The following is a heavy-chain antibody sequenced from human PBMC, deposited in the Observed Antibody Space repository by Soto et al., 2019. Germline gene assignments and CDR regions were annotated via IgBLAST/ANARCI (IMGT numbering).Heavy chain of an antibody. CDR3: GSGRSGQLVVFY. CDR1: GYTFTGHY. Sequence: GVSVKVSCKASGYTFTGHYIHRVRQAPGQGPEWMGEIGPASGDTRYAQKFQGRVTMTRDTSITTVYMELNNLSPDDTAVYYCGSGRSGQLVVFYWGQGTPVTVSS. D-gene: IGHD6-6*01. CDR2: IGPASGDT. J-gene: IGHJ4*02. V-gene: IGHV1-2*02.